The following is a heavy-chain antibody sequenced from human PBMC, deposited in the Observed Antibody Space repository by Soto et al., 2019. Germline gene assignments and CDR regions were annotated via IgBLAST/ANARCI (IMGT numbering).Heavy chain of an antibody. CDR3: ARRYCHGGGFYSIEC. Sequence: GAALKISCKGSGYSFTNYWIGWVRQMPGKGLEWMGIIYPGDSDTRYSPSFQGQVTISADKSINTAYLQWSSLKASDTATYYWARRYCHGGGFYSIECWVHGTPDTVSS. V-gene: IGHV5-51*01. CDR2: IYPGDSDT. J-gene: IGHJ4*01. CDR1: GYSFTNYW. D-gene: IGHD2-21*02.